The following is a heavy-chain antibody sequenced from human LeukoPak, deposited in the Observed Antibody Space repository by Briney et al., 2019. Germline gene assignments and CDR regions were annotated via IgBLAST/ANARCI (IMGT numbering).Heavy chain of an antibody. CDR2: IYYTGGT. V-gene: IGHV4-59*01. D-gene: IGHD6-13*01. CDR3: ARDPPYSSSWQDAFDI. CDR1: GGSINTYY. J-gene: IGHJ3*02. Sequence: PSETLSLTCTVSGGSINTYYWSWIRQPPGKGLEWIGYIYYTGGTIYNPSLKSRLTISIDTSKSQFSLRLSSVTAADTAVYYCARDPPYSSSWQDAFDIWGQGTMVTVSS.